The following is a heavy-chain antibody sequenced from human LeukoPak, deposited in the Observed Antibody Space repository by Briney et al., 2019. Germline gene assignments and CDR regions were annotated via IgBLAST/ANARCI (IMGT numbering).Heavy chain of an antibody. CDR2: ISYDGSNK. CDR3: ARMPPYYYDSSGIDY. D-gene: IGHD3-22*01. Sequence: GGSLRLSCAASGFTFSSYAMHWVRQAPGKGLEWVAVISYDGSNKYYADSVKGRFTISRDNSKNTLYLQMNSLRAEDTAVYYCARMPPYYYDSSGIDYWGQGTLVTVSS. J-gene: IGHJ4*02. CDR1: GFTFSSYA. V-gene: IGHV3-30-3*01.